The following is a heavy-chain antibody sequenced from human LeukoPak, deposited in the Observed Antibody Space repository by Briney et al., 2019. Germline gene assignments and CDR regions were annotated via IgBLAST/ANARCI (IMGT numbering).Heavy chain of an antibody. CDR1: GGSISSYY. Sequence: SETLSLTCTVSGGSISSYYWSWIRQPPGKGLEGIGYIYYSGSTNYNPSLTSGVTISVDTSKNQCSLKLSSVTAADTAVYYCAGGGEWELLKYWGQGTLVTVSS. CDR2: IYYSGST. D-gene: IGHD1-26*01. V-gene: IGHV4-59*01. CDR3: AGGGEWELLKY. J-gene: IGHJ4*02.